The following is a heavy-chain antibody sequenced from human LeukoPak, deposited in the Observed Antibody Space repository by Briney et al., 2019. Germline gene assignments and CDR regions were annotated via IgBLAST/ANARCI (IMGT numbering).Heavy chain of an antibody. CDR3: AITAGGYDFWSGYNYQNWFDP. Sequence: ASVKVSCNASGGTFSSYAISWVRQAPGQGLEWMGGIIPIFGTANYAQKFQGRVTITADESTSTAYMELSSLRSEDTAVYNCAITAGGYDFWSGYNYQNWFDPWGQGTLVTVPS. D-gene: IGHD3-3*01. CDR2: IIPIFGTA. V-gene: IGHV1-69*13. J-gene: IGHJ5*02. CDR1: GGTFSSYA.